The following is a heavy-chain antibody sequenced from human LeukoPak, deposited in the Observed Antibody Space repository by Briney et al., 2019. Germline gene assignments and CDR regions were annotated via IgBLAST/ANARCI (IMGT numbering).Heavy chain of an antibody. V-gene: IGHV3-30*03. D-gene: IGHD2-15*01. CDR2: ISYDGSNK. CDR1: GFTISSYG. J-gene: IGHJ4*02. Sequence: PGRSLRLSCAASGFTISSYGMHWVRQAPGKGLEWVAVISYDGSNKYYAESVKGRFTISRDNSKNTLYLQMNSLRVEDTAVYYCEINERDIDYWGQGTLVTVSS. CDR3: EINERDIDY.